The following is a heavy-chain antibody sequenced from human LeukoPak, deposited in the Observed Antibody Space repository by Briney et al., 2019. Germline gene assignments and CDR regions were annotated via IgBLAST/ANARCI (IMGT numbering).Heavy chain of an antibody. J-gene: IGHJ4*02. V-gene: IGHV4-39*07. CDR2: IYYSGST. Sequence: SETLSLTCTVSGGSISSSSYYWGWIRQPPGKGLEWIGSIYYSGSTNYNPSLKSRVTISVDTSKNQFSLKLSSVTAADTAVYYCARARCSGGSCYLDATFDYWGQGTLVTVSS. CDR1: GGSISSSSYY. CDR3: ARARCSGGSCYLDATFDY. D-gene: IGHD2-15*01.